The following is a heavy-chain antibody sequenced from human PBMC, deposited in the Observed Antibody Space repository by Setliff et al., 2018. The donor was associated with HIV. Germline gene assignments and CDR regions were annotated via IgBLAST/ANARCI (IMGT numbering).Heavy chain of an antibody. J-gene: IGHJ4*02. CDR2: ISGGGKSI. CDR1: GFTFSSYT. Sequence: GGSLRLSCAASGFTFSSYTMHWVRQAPGKGLEWVASISGGGKSIYYADSVKGRFTISRDNADRSLYLQMNSLRAEDTAIYYCAKMVGGSRSSGSCYFDYWGQGTLVTVSS. CDR3: AKMVGGSRSSGSCYFDY. V-gene: IGHV3-21*04. D-gene: IGHD2-15*01.